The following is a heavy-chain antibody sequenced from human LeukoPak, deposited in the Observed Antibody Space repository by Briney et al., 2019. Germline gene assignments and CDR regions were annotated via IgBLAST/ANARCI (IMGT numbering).Heavy chain of an antibody. Sequence: GASVKVSCKASGGTFSSYSISWVRQAPGQGLEWMGVIIPMFGTTTYAQGFQGRVTITADKSTSTAYMELSSLRSEDTAVYYCARDSYRTRNYNWFDPWGQGTLVTVSS. J-gene: IGHJ5*02. CDR3: ARDSYRTRNYNWFDP. CDR1: GGTFSSYS. CDR2: IIPMFGTT. D-gene: IGHD1-7*01. V-gene: IGHV1-69*06.